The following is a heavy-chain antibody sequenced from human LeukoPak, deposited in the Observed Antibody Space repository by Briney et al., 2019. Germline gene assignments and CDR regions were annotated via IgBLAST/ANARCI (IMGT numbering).Heavy chain of an antibody. CDR3: AKDRYYGSGSYYHGIDY. V-gene: IGHV3-30*18. CDR2: ISNDGNNK. D-gene: IGHD3-10*01. Sequence: GGSLRLSCAASGFTFSSYAMSWVRQAPGKGLEWVALISNDGNNKYSPDSVKGRFTISRDNSKNTLYLQMNSLRAEDTAVYYCAKDRYYGSGSYYHGIDYWGQGSLVTVSS. J-gene: IGHJ4*02. CDR1: GFTFSSYA.